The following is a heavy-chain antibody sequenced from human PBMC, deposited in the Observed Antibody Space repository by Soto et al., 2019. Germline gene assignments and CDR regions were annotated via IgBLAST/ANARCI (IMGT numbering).Heavy chain of an antibody. J-gene: IGHJ4*02. CDR2: MYYSGSS. CDR3: ARRPRDDYNYGGSGIFDY. Sequence: QLQLQESGPGLVKPSETLSLTCSVSGGSISSRTFWWAWIRQPPGKGLEWIGDMYYSGSSYSSPSIKSRLTLTAETSKNQLSLNLKSVTAADTAVYYCARRPRDDYNYGGSGIFDYWGQGTLVTVSS. CDR1: GGSISSRTFW. V-gene: IGHV4-39*01. D-gene: IGHD4-4*01.